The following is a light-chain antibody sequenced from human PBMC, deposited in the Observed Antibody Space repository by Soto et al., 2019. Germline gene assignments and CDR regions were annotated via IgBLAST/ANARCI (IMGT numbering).Light chain of an antibody. CDR3: QHRVHGPT. J-gene: IGKJ4*01. V-gene: IGKV3-11*01. Sequence: EIVLTQSPATLSLSLGERATLSCRARQSVSTYLGWYQQKPGQAPRLLISDVSRRATGIPARFSGSGSGTGSTLTSSSLATEDVAVYYCQHRVHGPTFGGGTKVEIK. CDR2: DVS. CDR1: QSVSTY.